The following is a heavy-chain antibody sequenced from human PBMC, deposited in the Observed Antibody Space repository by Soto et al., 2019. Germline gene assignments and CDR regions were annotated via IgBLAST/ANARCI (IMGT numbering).Heavy chain of an antibody. Sequence: EVQLVESGGGLVKPGGSLRLSCAASGFTFSSYSMNWVRQAPGKGLEWVSSISSSSSYIYYADSVKGRFTISRDNAKNSLYLQMNSLRAEDTAVYYCARDGVTIFGVEANWFDPWGQGTLVTVSS. J-gene: IGHJ5*02. D-gene: IGHD3-3*01. CDR3: ARDGVTIFGVEANWFDP. V-gene: IGHV3-21*01. CDR2: ISSSSSYI. CDR1: GFTFSSYS.